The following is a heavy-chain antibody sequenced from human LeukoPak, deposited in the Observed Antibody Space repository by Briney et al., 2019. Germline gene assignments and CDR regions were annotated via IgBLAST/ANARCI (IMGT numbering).Heavy chain of an antibody. J-gene: IGHJ5*02. CDR3: ARKAVAARVRRFDP. D-gene: IGHD6-6*01. Sequence: SETLSLTCAVYGGSFSGYYWSWIRQPPGKGLEWIGEINHSGGTNYNPSLKSRVTISVDTSKNQFSLKLSSVTAADTAVYYCARKAVAARVRRFDPWGQGTLATVSS. CDR2: INHSGGT. V-gene: IGHV4-34*01. CDR1: GGSFSGYY.